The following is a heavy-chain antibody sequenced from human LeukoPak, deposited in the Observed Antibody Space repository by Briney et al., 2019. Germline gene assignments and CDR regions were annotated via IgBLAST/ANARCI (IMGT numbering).Heavy chain of an antibody. Sequence: GGSLRLSCAASGLTFSTYTMNWVRQAPGKGLEWVSSISTSSSYIYYADSVKGRFTTSRDNDKKSLYLQMNSLRAEDTAVYYCASIPMIRGVTSDAFDIWGQGTMVTVSS. CDR3: ASIPMIRGVTSDAFDI. CDR1: GLTFSTYT. D-gene: IGHD3-10*01. CDR2: ISTSSSYI. J-gene: IGHJ3*02. V-gene: IGHV3-21*01.